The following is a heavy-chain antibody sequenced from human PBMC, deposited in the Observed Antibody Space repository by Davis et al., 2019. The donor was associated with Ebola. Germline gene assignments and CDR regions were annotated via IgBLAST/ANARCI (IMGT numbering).Heavy chain of an antibody. CDR1: GGSFSGYY. Sequence: SETLSLTCAVYGGSFSGYYWSWIRQPPGKGLEWIGDINHSGSTHYNPSLKIRVTISVDTSKNQFSLKLSSVTAADTAVYYCARQSSGYYYDSSGYGVRGQEIDYWGQGTLVTVSS. CDR3: ARQSSGYYYDSSGYGVRGQEIDY. CDR2: INHSGST. D-gene: IGHD3-22*01. V-gene: IGHV4-34*01. J-gene: IGHJ4*02.